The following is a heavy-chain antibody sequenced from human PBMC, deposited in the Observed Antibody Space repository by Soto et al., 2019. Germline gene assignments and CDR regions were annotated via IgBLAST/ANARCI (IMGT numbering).Heavy chain of an antibody. CDR2: ISAYSGNT. J-gene: IGHJ4*02. CDR3: ARVGYYYDSSGYYYAPASLDY. V-gene: IGHV1-18*01. D-gene: IGHD3-22*01. Sequence: GASVKVSCKASGYTFTSYGISWVRQAPGQGLEWMGWISAYSGNTNYAQKLQGRVTMTTDTSTSTAYMELRSLRSDDTAVYYCARVGYYYDSSGYYYAPASLDYWGQGTLVTVSS. CDR1: GYTFTSYG.